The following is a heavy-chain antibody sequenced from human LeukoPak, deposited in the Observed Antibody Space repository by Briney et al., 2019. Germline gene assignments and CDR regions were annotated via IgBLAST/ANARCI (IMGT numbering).Heavy chain of an antibody. CDR3: SGQYSSSSVVDY. CDR1: GFSFSSYE. J-gene: IGHJ4*02. D-gene: IGHD6-6*01. Sequence: GGSLRLSCAASGFSFSSYEMNWVRQAPGKGLEWVSYISSSGSIMYSADSVKGRFTISRNNAKNSLYLQMNSLRAEDTAIYYCSGQYSSSSVVDYWGQGTLVTVSS. V-gene: IGHV3-48*03. CDR2: ISSSGSIM.